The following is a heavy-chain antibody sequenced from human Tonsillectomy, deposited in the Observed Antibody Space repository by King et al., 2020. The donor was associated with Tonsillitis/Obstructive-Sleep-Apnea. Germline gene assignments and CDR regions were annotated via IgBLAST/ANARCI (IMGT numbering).Heavy chain of an antibody. D-gene: IGHD2-15*01. J-gene: IGHJ3*02. CDR2: ISYDGGNK. V-gene: IGHV3-30*01. CDR1: RFTFSSYA. Sequence: QLVQSGGGVVQPGRSLRLSCAASRFTFSSYAMHWVRQVPGKGLEWVAVISYDGGNKYYADSVKGRFTISRDNSKNTLYLQMNSLRAEDTAVYYCEREDGYCSGGSCYSKAFDIWGQGPMVTVSS. CDR3: EREDGYCSGGSCYSKAFDI.